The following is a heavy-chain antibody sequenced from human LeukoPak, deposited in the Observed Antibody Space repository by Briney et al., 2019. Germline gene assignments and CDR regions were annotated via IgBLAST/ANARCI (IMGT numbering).Heavy chain of an antibody. J-gene: IGHJ4*02. V-gene: IGHV4-31*03. CDR2: IYYSGST. CDR3: ARSSGYDSSHFDY. CDR1: GGSISSGGYY. Sequence: SETLSLTCTVSGGSISSGGYYWSWIRQHPGKGLEWIGYIYYSGSTYYNPSLKSRVTISVDTSKNQFSLKLSSVTAADTAVYYCARSSGYDSSHFDYWGQGTLVTVSS. D-gene: IGHD5-12*01.